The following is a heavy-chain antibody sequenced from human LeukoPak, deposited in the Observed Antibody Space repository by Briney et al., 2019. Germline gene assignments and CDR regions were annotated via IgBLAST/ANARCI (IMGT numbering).Heavy chain of an antibody. CDR3: ARDPYGSGSSDY. Sequence: GGSLRLSCAASGFTVSSNYMSWVRQAPGKGLEWVSVIYSGGSTYYADSVKGRFTTSRDNSKNTLYLQMNSLRAEDTALYYCARDPYGSGSSDYWGQGTLVTVSS. V-gene: IGHV3-53*01. D-gene: IGHD3-10*01. J-gene: IGHJ4*02. CDR2: IYSGGST. CDR1: GFTVSSNY.